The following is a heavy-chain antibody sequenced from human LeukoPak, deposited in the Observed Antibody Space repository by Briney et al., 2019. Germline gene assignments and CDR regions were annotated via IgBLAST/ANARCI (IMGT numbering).Heavy chain of an antibody. CDR2: IRYDGSNK. Sequence: GGSLRLSCAASGFTFSSYGMHWVRQAPGKGLEWVAFIRYDGSNKYYADSVKGRFTISRDNSKNTLYLQMNSLRAEDTAVYYCATDNGAYYYGSGRGITIDYWGQGTLVTVSS. V-gene: IGHV3-30*02. CDR1: GFTFSSYG. CDR3: ATDNGAYYYGSGRGITIDY. D-gene: IGHD3-10*01. J-gene: IGHJ4*02.